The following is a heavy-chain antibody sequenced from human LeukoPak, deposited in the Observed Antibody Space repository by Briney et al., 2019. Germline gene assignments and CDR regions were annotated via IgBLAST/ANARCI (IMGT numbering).Heavy chain of an antibody. CDR3: ARDPVVVAATPFDY. V-gene: IGHV3-48*03. Sequence: GGSLRLSCAASGFTFSSYEMNWVRQAPGKGLEWVSYISSSGSTIYYADSVKGRFTISRDNAKNSLYLQMNSLRAEDTAVYYCARDPVVVAATPFDYWGQGTLVTVSS. CDR1: GFTFSSYE. J-gene: IGHJ4*02. D-gene: IGHD2-15*01. CDR2: ISSSGSTI.